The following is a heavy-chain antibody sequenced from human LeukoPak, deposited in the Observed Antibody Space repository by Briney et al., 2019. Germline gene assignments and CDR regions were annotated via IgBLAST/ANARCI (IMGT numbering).Heavy chain of an antibody. CDR3: ARVSPNTVTTLQYFDY. Sequence: PGGSLRLSCAVSGFTFSSYGMHWVRQAPGKGLEWVAVISYDGSNRYYADSVKGRFTISRDNAKNSLYLQMNSLRAEDTAVYYCARVSPNTVTTLQYFDYWGQGTLVTVSS. J-gene: IGHJ4*02. V-gene: IGHV3-30*03. CDR1: GFTFSSYG. D-gene: IGHD4-17*01. CDR2: ISYDGSNR.